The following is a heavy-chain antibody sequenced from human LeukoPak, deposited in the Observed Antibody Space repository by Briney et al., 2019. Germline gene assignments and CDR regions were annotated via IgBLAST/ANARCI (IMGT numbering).Heavy chain of an antibody. CDR1: GFTFRSYA. CDR3: AKGNPYYYDSSGYYLGYYFDY. V-gene: IGHV3-9*01. D-gene: IGHD3-22*01. J-gene: IGHJ4*02. Sequence: GGSLRLSCVASGFTFRSYAMNWVRQAPGKGLEWVSGISWNSGSIGYADSVKGRFTISRDNAKNSLYLQMNSLRAEDTALYYCAKGNPYYYDSSGYYLGYYFDYWGQGTLVTVSS. CDR2: ISWNSGSI.